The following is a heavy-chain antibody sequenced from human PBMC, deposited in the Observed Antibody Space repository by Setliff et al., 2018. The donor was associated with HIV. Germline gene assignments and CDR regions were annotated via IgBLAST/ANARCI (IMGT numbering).Heavy chain of an antibody. V-gene: IGHV3-23*01. CDR3: AKSGVRPHPSHDYYYYGMDV. D-gene: IGHD1-1*01. CDR1: GFTFSNYA. CDR2: ITGGGGNQ. Sequence: GGSLRLSCAASGFTFSNYAMSWVRQAPGKGLEWVSAITGGGGNQYYADSVKGRFTISRDNSKNTLYLQLDSLRAEDTAVYFCAKSGVRPHPSHDYYYYGMDVWGQGTTVTVSS. J-gene: IGHJ6*02.